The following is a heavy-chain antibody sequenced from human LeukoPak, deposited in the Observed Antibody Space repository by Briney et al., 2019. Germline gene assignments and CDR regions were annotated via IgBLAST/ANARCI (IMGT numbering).Heavy chain of an antibody. CDR1: VGTFSSYA. J-gene: IGHJ4*02. V-gene: IGHV1-2*02. Sequence: EASVKVSCKASVGTFSSYAISWVRQAPGQGLEWMGWINPNSGGTNYAQKFQGRVTMTRDTSISTAYMELSRLRSDDTAVYYCARDDGYNQNWGQGTLVTVSS. CDR2: INPNSGGT. CDR3: ARDDGYNQN. D-gene: IGHD5-24*01.